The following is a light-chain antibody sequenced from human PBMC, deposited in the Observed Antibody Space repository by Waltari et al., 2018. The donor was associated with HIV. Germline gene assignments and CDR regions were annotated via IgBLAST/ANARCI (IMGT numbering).Light chain of an antibody. CDR3: QSADSSGTYRV. CDR2: EVS. CDR1: SSDVGGYNY. Sequence: QSALTQPASVSGSPGQSITISCTGTSSDVGGYNYVSWYQQHPGKAPKLMIYEVSNRPSGVSNRFSGSKSGNTASLTISGLQSEDEADYYCQSADSSGTYRVFGGGTKLTVL. J-gene: IGLJ3*02. V-gene: IGLV2-14*01.